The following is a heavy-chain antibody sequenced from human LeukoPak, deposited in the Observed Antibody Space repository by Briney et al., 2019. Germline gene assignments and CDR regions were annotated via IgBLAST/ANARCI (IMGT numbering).Heavy chain of an antibody. CDR3: ARDGSGWPYYYYGMDV. V-gene: IGHV3-48*03. Sequence: PRGSLRLSCAASGFTFSSYEMNWVRQAPGKGLEWVSYISSSGSTIYYADSVKGRFTISRDNAKNSLYLQMNSLRAEDTAVYYCARDGSGWPYYYYGMDVWGQGTTVTVSS. J-gene: IGHJ6*02. D-gene: IGHD6-19*01. CDR2: ISSSGSTI. CDR1: GFTFSSYE.